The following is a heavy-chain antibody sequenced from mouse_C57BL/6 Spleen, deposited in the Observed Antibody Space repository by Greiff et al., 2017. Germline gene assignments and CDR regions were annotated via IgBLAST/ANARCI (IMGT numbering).Heavy chain of an antibody. CDR3: EREGDQGLEY. CDR1: GYAFSSYW. V-gene: IGHV1-80*01. D-gene: IGHD3-3*01. J-gene: IGHJ3*01. CDR2: IYPGDGDT. Sequence: VQLQQSGAELVKPGASVKISCKASGYAFSSYWMNWVKQRPGKGLEWIGQIYPGDGDTNYNGKFKGKATLTADKCSSTAYMQRRSVTSEDSAVYVCEREGDQGLEYGGQGNLVNVSA.